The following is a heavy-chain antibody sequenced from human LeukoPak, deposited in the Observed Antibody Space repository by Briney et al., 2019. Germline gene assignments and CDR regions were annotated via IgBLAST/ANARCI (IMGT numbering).Heavy chain of an antibody. CDR3: ARGPYAYTSSATLGSSNWFDP. D-gene: IGHD6-6*01. CDR1: GYSFHNYW. CDR2: IYPGDSDT. Sequence: GESLKISCKGSGYSFHNYWIGWVRQMPGKGLEWMGNIYPGDSDTRYSPSFQDQVTISVDKSISTAYLQWSSLKASDTAMYYCARGPYAYTSSATLGSSNWFDPWGQGSLVTVSS. V-gene: IGHV5-51*01. J-gene: IGHJ5*02.